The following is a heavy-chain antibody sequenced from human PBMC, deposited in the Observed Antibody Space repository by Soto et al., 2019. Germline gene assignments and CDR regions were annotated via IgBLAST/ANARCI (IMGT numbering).Heavy chain of an antibody. CDR1: GFTFSSYG. V-gene: IGHV3-30*18. Sequence: GGSLRLSCAASGFTFSSYGMHWVRQAPGKGLEWVAVISYDGSNKYYADSVKGRFTISRDNSKNTLYLQMNSLRAEDTAVYYCAKDPGATVTYFDYWGQGTLVTVSS. CDR2: ISYDGSNK. CDR3: AKDPGATVTYFDY. J-gene: IGHJ4*02. D-gene: IGHD4-17*01.